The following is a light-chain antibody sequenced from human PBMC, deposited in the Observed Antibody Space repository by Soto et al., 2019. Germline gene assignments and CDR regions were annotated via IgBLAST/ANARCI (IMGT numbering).Light chain of an antibody. V-gene: IGKV3-20*01. Sequence: ELVSTQSPATLSVSPGARSTLSCRASQSVSSNLAWYQQKPGQAPRLLIYGASTSATGIPDRFSGSGSGTDFTLTISRLEPEDFAVYYCQQYGSSPRTFGQGTKVDIK. CDR1: QSVSSN. J-gene: IGKJ1*01. CDR2: GAS. CDR3: QQYGSSPRT.